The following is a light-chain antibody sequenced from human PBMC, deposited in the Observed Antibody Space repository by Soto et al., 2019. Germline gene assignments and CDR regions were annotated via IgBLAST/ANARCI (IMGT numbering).Light chain of an antibody. J-gene: IGKJ1*01. Sequence: DIVMTQSPDSLAVTLGERAHINCKSSQSVLYSSNNKNYLAWYQQKPGQPPKLLIYWASTRESGVPDRFSGSGSGTDFTLTISSLQAEDVAVYYCQQYYSTPKTFGQGTKVDIK. V-gene: IGKV4-1*01. CDR2: WAS. CDR1: QSVLYSSNNKNY. CDR3: QQYYSTPKT.